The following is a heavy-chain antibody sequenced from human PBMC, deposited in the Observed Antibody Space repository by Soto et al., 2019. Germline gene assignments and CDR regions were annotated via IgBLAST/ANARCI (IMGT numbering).Heavy chain of an antibody. V-gene: IGHV4-39*01. D-gene: IGHD3-3*01. CDR1: GGSISSSNYC. CDR3: ARQNGVVYYHYYYMDV. Sequence: QLQLQESGPGLVKPSETLSLTCTVSGGSISSSNYCWGWIRQPPGKGLEWIGSIYYSGSTYYNPSLKSQVTISVDTSKNQFSLKLSSVTAADTAVYYCARQNGVVYYHYYYMDVWGKGTTVTVSS. J-gene: IGHJ6*03. CDR2: IYYSGST.